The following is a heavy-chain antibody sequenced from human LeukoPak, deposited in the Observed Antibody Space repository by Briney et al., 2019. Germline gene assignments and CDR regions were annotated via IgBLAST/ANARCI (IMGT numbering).Heavy chain of an antibody. D-gene: IGHD2-15*01. CDR2: INPNSGGT. J-gene: IGHJ4*02. Sequence: ASVKVSCKASGYTFTGYYMHWVRQAPGQGLEWMGWINPNSGGTNYAQKFQGRVTMTRDTSISTAYMELSRLRSDDTAVYYCARAEAVVVVAATPPGYWGQGTLVTVSS. CDR1: GYTFTGYY. V-gene: IGHV1-2*02. CDR3: ARAEAVVVVAATPPGY.